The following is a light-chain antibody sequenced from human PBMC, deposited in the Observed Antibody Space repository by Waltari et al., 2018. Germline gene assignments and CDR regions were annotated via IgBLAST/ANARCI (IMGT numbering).Light chain of an antibody. Sequence: EMVSTQSPGTLSLSPGERATLTCRASQSVSSSYLAWYQQKPGQAPRVLIHGASNRATGIPDRFSGSGSGTDFTLTISRLEPEDFAVYYCQQYGSSPWTFGQGTKVEIK. J-gene: IGKJ1*01. CDR3: QQYGSSPWT. CDR1: QSVSSSY. CDR2: GAS. V-gene: IGKV3-20*01.